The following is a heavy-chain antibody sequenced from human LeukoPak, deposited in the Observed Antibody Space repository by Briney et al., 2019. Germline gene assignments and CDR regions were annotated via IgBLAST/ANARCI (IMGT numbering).Heavy chain of an antibody. V-gene: IGHV1-46*01. J-gene: IGHJ3*02. D-gene: IGHD1-26*01. Sequence: ASVKVSCKASGYTFTGYYMHWVRQAPGQGLEWMGLINPNGISTSHAQKFQGRVTMTSDMSTSTVYMELSSLRSEDTAVYYCARGPSLSGRSDDPFDTWGQGKVVTVSS. CDR2: INPNGIST. CDR1: GYTFTGYY. CDR3: ARGPSLSGRSDDPFDT.